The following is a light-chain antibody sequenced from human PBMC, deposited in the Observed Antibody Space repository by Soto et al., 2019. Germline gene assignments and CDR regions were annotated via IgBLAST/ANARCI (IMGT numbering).Light chain of an antibody. CDR3: ISFSVASPL. J-gene: IGLJ1*01. V-gene: IGLV2-14*01. CDR1: SGDIGSYNR. CDR2: EVT. Sequence: QSALTQPASVSGSPGQSITISCTGTSGDIGSYNRVSWYQQHPGKAPKLIIYEVTDRPSGVSNRFSGSKSGNTASLTISGLQAEDEAEYYCISFSVASPLFGTGTKVTVL.